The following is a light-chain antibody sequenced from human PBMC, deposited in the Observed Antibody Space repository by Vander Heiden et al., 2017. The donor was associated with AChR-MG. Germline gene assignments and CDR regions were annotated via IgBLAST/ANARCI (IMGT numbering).Light chain of an antibody. V-gene: IGLV2-14*01. CDR2: DVS. Sequence: QSALTQPASVSGSPGQSITISCTGTSSDAGGYNYVSWYQQHPGKAPKLMIYDVSNRPSGVSNRFSCSKSGNTASLTISGLQAEDEADYYCSSYTSSSTLYVFGTGTKVTVL. CDR3: SSYTSSSTLYV. CDR1: SSDAGGYNY. J-gene: IGLJ1*01.